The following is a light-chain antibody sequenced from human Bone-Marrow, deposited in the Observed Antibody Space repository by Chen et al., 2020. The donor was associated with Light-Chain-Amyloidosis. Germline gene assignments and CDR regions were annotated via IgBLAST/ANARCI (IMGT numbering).Light chain of an antibody. J-gene: IGKJ2*01. CDR2: GTS. V-gene: IGKV3-20*01. CDR3: QQYGNSPLYT. CDR1: RRISPVY. Sequence: EIVLTQSPGTLSLFPGDRATLSCRASRRISPVYLAWYQQKPGQAPRLLISGTSNRATGIPDRFSGSGSGTEFSLTITRLEPEDFAVYFCQQYGNSPLYTFGQGTKVEI.